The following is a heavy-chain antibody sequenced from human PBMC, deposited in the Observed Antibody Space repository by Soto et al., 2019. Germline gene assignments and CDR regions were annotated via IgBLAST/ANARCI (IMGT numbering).Heavy chain of an antibody. CDR1: GFTFSTYA. CDR2: ISGTGGTT. D-gene: IGHD1-26*01. V-gene: IGHV3-23*01. CDR3: ARGGGSLKRFDP. Sequence: EVQLLESGGGLVQPGGSLRLSCAASGFTFSTYAMIWARQAPGEGLEWVSAISGTGGTTFYADSVKGRFTISRDNSKDLLYMQMTSLRVEDTAVYSWARGGGSLKRFDPWGQGTLVTVSS. J-gene: IGHJ5*02.